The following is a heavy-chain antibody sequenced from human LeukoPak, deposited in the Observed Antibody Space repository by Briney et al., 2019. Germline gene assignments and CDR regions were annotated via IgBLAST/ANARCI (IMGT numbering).Heavy chain of an antibody. CDR1: GFTFSNAW. CDR3: ITPNMVRGVIGMDV. V-gene: IGHV3-15*01. Sequence: GGSLRLSCAVSGFTFSNAWMSWVRQVPGKGLEWVGRIRSKGDGGTTEYAAPVKGRFTISRDDSKNTLYLQMNSLKTEDTAVYYCITPNMVRGVIGMDVWGQGTTVTVSS. D-gene: IGHD3-10*01. J-gene: IGHJ6*02. CDR2: IRSKGDGGTT.